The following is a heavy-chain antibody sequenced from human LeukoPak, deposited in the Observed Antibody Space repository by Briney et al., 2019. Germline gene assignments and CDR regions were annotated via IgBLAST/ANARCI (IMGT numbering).Heavy chain of an antibody. D-gene: IGHD3/OR15-3a*01. Sequence: GGSLTLSCAVSGFSVSNYYMNWLRQAPGKGLEWISLIRGSGETFYADSVKGRFTISRDDSKNTVYLQMNSLRVENTTEYFCARDRAATQDWVEFDPWGQGTLVTVSS. CDR3: ARDRAATQDWVEFDP. CDR1: GFSVSNYY. CDR2: IRGSGET. J-gene: IGHJ5*02. V-gene: IGHV3-66*03.